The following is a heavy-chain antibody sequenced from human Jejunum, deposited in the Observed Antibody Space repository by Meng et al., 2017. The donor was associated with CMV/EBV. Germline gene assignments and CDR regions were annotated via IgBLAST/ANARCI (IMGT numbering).Heavy chain of an antibody. CDR1: GCTFNNYP. V-gene: IGHV3-30-3*01. CDR3: ARENDYSNYFDQ. CDR2: ISYDGGNE. Sequence: CAASGCTFNNYPIHWVRQAPGKGLEWVALISYDGGNEYYADSVKGRFTISRDSSKSTLYLQMNSLRGEDSAIYYCARENDYSNYFDQWGRGTLVTVSS. D-gene: IGHD4-11*01. J-gene: IGHJ4*02.